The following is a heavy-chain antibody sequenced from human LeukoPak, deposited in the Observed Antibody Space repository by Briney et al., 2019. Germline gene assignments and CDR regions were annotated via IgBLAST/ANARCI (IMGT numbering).Heavy chain of an antibody. CDR3: AKADFGFGVFDY. CDR1: GFTFSSYA. D-gene: IGHD3-10*01. Sequence: GGSLRLSCAASGFTFSSYAMSWVRQAPGKGLEGVSAISGSGGSTYYADSVKGRFTISRDNSKNTLYLQMNSLRAEDTAVYYCAKADFGFGVFDYWGQGTLVTVSS. CDR2: ISGSGGST. V-gene: IGHV3-23*01. J-gene: IGHJ4*02.